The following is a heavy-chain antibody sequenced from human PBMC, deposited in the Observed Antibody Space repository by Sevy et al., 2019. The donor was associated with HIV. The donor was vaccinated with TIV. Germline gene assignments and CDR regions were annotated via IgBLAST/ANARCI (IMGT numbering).Heavy chain of an antibody. Sequence: SETLSLTCTVSGGSISSYYWSWIRQPPGKGLEWIGYIYYSGSTNYNPSLKSRVTISVDTSKNQFSLKLSSVTAADTAVYYCDRGRGYSSSWTFDYWGQGTLVTVSS. CDR3: DRGRGYSSSWTFDY. D-gene: IGHD6-13*01. CDR2: IYYSGST. J-gene: IGHJ4*02. CDR1: GGSISSYY. V-gene: IGHV4-59*01.